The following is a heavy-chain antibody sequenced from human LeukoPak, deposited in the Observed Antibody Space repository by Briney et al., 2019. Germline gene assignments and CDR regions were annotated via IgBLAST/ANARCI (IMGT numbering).Heavy chain of an antibody. CDR1: GFTFSSYS. CDR3: ARAYYYDSSGSFNYYYYYMDV. Sequence: GGSLRLSCAASGFTFSSYSMNWVRQAPGKGLEWVSSISSSSSYIYYADSVKGRFTISRDNAKNSLYLQMNSLRAEDTAVYYCARAYYYDSSGSFNYYYYYMDVWGKGTTVTVSS. J-gene: IGHJ6*03. D-gene: IGHD3-22*01. CDR2: ISSSSSYI. V-gene: IGHV3-21*01.